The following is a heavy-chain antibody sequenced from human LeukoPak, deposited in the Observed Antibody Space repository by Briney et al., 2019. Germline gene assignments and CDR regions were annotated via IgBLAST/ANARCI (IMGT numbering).Heavy chain of an antibody. CDR2: IIPIFGTA. J-gene: IGHJ6*03. V-gene: IGHV1-69*05. D-gene: IGHD2-2*01. CDR3: ARDVIVVVPAAFYYYMDV. Sequence: ASVKVSCKASGGTFSSYAISWVRQAPGQGLEWMGRIIPIFGTANYAQKFQGRVTITTDESTSTAYMELSSLRSEDTAVYYCARDVIVVVPAAFYYYMDVWGKGTTVTVSS. CDR1: GGTFSSYA.